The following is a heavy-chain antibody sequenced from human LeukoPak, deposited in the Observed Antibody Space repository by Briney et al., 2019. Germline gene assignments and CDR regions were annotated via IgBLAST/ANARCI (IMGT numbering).Heavy chain of an antibody. Sequence: GGSLRLSCAASGFTFSSYGMHWVRQAPGKGLEWVAVISYDGSNKYYADSVKGRFTISRDNSKNTLYLQMNGLRAEDTAVYYCAKDGIAVAGTNYYYGMDVWGQGTTVTVSS. V-gene: IGHV3-30*18. CDR3: AKDGIAVAGTNYYYGMDV. CDR1: GFTFSSYG. J-gene: IGHJ6*02. D-gene: IGHD6-19*01. CDR2: ISYDGSNK.